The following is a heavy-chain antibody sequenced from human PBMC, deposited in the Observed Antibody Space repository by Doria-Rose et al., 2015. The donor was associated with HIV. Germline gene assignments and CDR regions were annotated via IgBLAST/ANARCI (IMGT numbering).Heavy chain of an antibody. CDR2: SFSDDER. J-gene: IGHJ4*02. CDR1: GVSLSSPGMG. D-gene: IGHD6-13*01. V-gene: IGHV2-26*01. CDR3: ARIKSSRWYHKYYFDC. Sequence: QVTLKESGPVLVKPTETLTLTCTVSGVSLSSPGMGVSWIRQPPGKALEWLANSFSDDERSYKTSLKSRLTIYRGTATSRVVFTRTDRDPVDIATYYCARIKSSRWYHKYYFDCWGQGTLGIVSA.